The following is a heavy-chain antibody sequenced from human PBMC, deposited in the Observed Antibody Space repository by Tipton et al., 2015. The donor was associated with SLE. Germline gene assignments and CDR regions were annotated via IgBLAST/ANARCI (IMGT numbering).Heavy chain of an antibody. CDR2: IYTNENT. CDR1: GGSISSYY. CDR3: AREFLNPVTTVHYYFDL. V-gene: IGHV4-4*07. D-gene: IGHD4-11*01. J-gene: IGHJ2*01. Sequence: TLSLTCTVSGGSISSYYWSWIRQPAGGGLEWIGRIYTNENTNYNPSLKGRVTMSVDTSKNHFSLKLISVTAADTAVYYCAREFLNPVTTVHYYFDLWGRGTLVTVSS.